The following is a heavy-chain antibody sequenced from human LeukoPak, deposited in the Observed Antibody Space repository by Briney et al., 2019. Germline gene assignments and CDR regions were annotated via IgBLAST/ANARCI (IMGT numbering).Heavy chain of an antibody. Sequence: PSETLSLTCSVSGGSISTNDYYWDWIRQPPGMGLEYIGSIYYSGSTYYNPSLKSRVTISVDTSKNQFSLKLSSVTAADTAVYYCARVGRIAARTDWYFDLWGRGTLVTVSS. CDR1: GGSISTNDYY. CDR2: IYYSGST. CDR3: ARVGRIAARTDWYFDL. D-gene: IGHD6-6*01. J-gene: IGHJ2*01. V-gene: IGHV4-39*07.